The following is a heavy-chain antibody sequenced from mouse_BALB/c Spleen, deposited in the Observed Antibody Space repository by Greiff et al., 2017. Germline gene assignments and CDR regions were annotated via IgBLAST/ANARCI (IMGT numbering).Heavy chain of an antibody. CDR2: IDPENGNT. V-gene: IGHV14-3*02. Sequence: EVQLQQSGAELVKPGASVKLSCTASGFNIKDTYMHWVKQRPEQGLEWIGWIDPENGNTIYDPKFQGKASITADTSSNTAYLQLSSLTSEDTAVYYCVYDYDGRYYAMDYWGQGTSVTVSS. CDR1: GFNIKDTY. CDR3: VYDYDGRYYAMDY. J-gene: IGHJ4*01. D-gene: IGHD2-4*01.